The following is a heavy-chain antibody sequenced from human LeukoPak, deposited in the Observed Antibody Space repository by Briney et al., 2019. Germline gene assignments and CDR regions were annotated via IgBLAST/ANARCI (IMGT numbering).Heavy chain of an antibody. V-gene: IGHV4-59*01. J-gene: IGHJ4*02. D-gene: IGHD3-10*01. CDR3: ARVRGEGAYYFDY. CDR1: GSSISSYY. CDR2: IYYSGST. Sequence: KPSETLSLTCTVSGSSISSYYWSWIRQPPGKGLEWIGYIYYSGSTNYNPSLKSRVTISVDTSKNQFSLKLSSVTAADTAVYYCARVRGEGAYYFDYWGQGTLVTVSS.